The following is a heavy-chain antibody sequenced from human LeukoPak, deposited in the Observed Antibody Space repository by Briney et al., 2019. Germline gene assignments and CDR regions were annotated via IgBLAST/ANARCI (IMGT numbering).Heavy chain of an antibody. Sequence: SQTLSLTCAVSGGSISSGGYSWSWIRQPPGKGLEWIGYIYRSGSTFYNPSLKSRGTISVDRSKNQFSLKLSSVTAADTAVYYCARWGGALRYNWFDPWGQGTLVTVSS. CDR3: ARWGGALRYNWFDP. CDR1: GGSISSGGYS. J-gene: IGHJ5*02. D-gene: IGHD3-16*01. V-gene: IGHV4-30-2*01. CDR2: IYRSGST.